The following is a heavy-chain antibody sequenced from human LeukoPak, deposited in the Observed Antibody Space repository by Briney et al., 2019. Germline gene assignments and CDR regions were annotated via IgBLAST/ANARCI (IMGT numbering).Heavy chain of an antibody. J-gene: IGHJ4*02. Sequence: GASVKVSCKASGYTFTSYGISWVRQAPGQGLEWMGWISAYNGNTNYAQKLQGRVTMTTDTSTSTAYMELSSLRSEDTAVYYCARDRNSRSFGEGLDSWGQGTLVTVSS. CDR2: ISAYNGNT. V-gene: IGHV1-18*01. D-gene: IGHD3-10*01. CDR3: ARDRNSRSFGEGLDS. CDR1: GYTFTSYG.